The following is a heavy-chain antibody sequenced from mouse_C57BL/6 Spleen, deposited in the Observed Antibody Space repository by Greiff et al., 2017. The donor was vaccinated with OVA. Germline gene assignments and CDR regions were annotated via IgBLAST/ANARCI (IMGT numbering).Heavy chain of an antibody. J-gene: IGHJ1*03. CDR3: ASHDGYYRYFDV. D-gene: IGHD2-3*01. CDR1: GYTFTSYW. V-gene: IGHV1-55*01. Sequence: VQLQQPGAELVKPGASVKMSCKASGYTFTSYWITWVKQRPGQGLEWIGDIYPGSGSTNYNEKFKSKATLTVDTSSSTAYMQLSSLTSEDSAVYYCASHDGYYRYFDVWGTGTTVTVSS. CDR2: IYPGSGST.